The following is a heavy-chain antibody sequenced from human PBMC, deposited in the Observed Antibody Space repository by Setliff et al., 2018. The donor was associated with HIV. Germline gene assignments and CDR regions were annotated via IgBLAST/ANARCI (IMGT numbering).Heavy chain of an antibody. CDR3: AKDLFRTPSYDSNPYWSYFDS. J-gene: IGHJ4*02. CDR1: GYTFSNYY. CDR2: INPSGGGT. Sequence: ASVKVSCKASGYTFSNYYLHWLRQAPGQGLEWMGLINPSGGGTTYAQKFQGRVTMTRDTSTSTVYMELSSLRSEDTAVYYCAKDLFRTPSYDSNPYWSYFDSWGQGTLVTVSS. D-gene: IGHD3-22*01. V-gene: IGHV1-46*01.